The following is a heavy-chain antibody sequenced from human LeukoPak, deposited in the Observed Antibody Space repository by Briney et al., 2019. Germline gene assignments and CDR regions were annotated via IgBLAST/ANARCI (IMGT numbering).Heavy chain of an antibody. Sequence: SETLSLTCAVYGGSFSGYYWSWIRQPPGKGLEWIGEINHSGSTNYNPSLKSRVTISVDKSKNQFSLKLSSVTAADTAVYYCASHEGLAAAGQPPTTGGDYWGQGTLVTVSS. CDR3: ASHEGLAAAGQPPTTGGDY. CDR1: GGSFSGYY. D-gene: IGHD6-13*01. J-gene: IGHJ4*02. V-gene: IGHV4-34*01. CDR2: INHSGST.